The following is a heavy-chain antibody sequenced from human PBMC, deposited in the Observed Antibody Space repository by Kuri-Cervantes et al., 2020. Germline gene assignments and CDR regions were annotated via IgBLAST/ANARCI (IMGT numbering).Heavy chain of an antibody. CDR3: ARERAGTGYSMVCY. CDR1: GFTFSSYA. J-gene: IGHJ4*02. D-gene: IGHD3/OR15-3a*01. CDR2: ISYDGSNK. V-gene: IGHV3-30-3*01. Sequence: LSLTCAASGFTFSSYAMHWVRQAPGKGLEWVAVISYDGSNKYYADSVKGRFTISRDNSKNTLYLQMNSLRAEDTAVYYCARERAGTGYSMVCYWGQGTLVTVSS.